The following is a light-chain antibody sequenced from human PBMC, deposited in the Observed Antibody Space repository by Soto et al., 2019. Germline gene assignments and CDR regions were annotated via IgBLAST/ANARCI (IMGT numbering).Light chain of an antibody. CDR2: HNN. Sequence: QSALTQPPSVSGAPGQTVTISCTGSDSNIGASYDVHWCQHLPGTAPKLLIYHNNIRPSGVPYRFSGSKSGTSASLAITGLPAEDEAEYYCQSYDISLGGPIFGGGTKVTVL. V-gene: IGLV1-40*01. J-gene: IGLJ2*01. CDR1: DSNIGASYD. CDR3: QSYDISLGGPI.